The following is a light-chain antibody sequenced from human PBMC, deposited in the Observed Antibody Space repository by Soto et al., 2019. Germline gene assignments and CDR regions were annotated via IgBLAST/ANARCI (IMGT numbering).Light chain of an antibody. V-gene: IGLV2-14*01. J-gene: IGLJ1*01. CDR3: SSYRTGGPFV. CDR1: SSDVGGYNY. CDR2: EVS. Sequence: QSALTQPASVSGSPGQSIAISCTGTSSDVGGYNYVSWYQQLPGKAPKLLISEVSNRPSGVSHRFSGSKSGNTAPLTISGLQAEDEADYYCSSYRTGGPFVFGTGTKLTVL.